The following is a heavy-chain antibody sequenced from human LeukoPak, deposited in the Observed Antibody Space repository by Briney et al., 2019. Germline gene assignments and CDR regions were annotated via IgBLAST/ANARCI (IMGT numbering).Heavy chain of an antibody. J-gene: IGHJ6*04. CDR1: GGSISSGDYY. CDR2: IYYSGST. CDR3: ARDLAGEEYQLPGFERHYYYGMDV. D-gene: IGHD2-2*01. V-gene: IGHV4-30-4*01. Sequence: PSEPLSLTCTVSGGSISSGDYYWSWIRQPPGKGLEWIGYIYYSGSTYYNPSLKSRVTISVDTSKNQFSLKLSSVTAADTAVYYCARDLAGEEYQLPGFERHYYYGMDVWGKGTTVTVSS.